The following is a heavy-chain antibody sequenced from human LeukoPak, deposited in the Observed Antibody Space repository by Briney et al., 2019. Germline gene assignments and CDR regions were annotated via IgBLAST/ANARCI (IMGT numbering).Heavy chain of an antibody. D-gene: IGHD3-22*01. CDR2: ISSSGSTI. CDR3: ASLYQYYYDSSGYSDY. Sequence: PGGSLRLSCAASGFTVSSNYMNWVRQAPGKGLEWVSYISSSGSTIYYADSVKGRFTISRDNAKNSLYLQMNSLRAEDTAVYYCASLYQYYYDSSGYSDYWGQGTLVTVSS. CDR1: GFTVSSNY. J-gene: IGHJ4*02. V-gene: IGHV3-48*03.